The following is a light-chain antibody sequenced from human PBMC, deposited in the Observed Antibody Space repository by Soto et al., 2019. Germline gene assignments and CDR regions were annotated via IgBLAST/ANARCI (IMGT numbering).Light chain of an antibody. V-gene: IGLV2-14*01. CDR3: SSYTSSSLGV. Sequence: QSVLTQPASVSGSPGQSITISCTGTSSDVGGYNYVSWYQQHPGKAPKLMIYDVSNRPSGVSNPFSGSKSGNTASLTISGLQAEDEADYYCSSYTSSSLGVFGGGTKVTVL. J-gene: IGLJ2*01. CDR1: SSDVGGYNY. CDR2: DVS.